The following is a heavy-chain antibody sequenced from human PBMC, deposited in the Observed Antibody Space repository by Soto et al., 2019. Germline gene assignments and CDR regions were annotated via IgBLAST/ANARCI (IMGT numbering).Heavy chain of an antibody. CDR2: ISYDGSNK. Sequence: LRLSCAASGFTFSSYGMHWVRQAPGKGLEWVAVISYDGSNKYYADSVKGRFTISRDNSKNTLYLQMNSLRAEDTAVYYCAVVEGYCSGGSCYTEAFDYWGQGTLVTVSS. CDR1: GFTFSSYG. J-gene: IGHJ4*02. D-gene: IGHD2-15*01. V-gene: IGHV3-30*03. CDR3: AVVEGYCSGGSCYTEAFDY.